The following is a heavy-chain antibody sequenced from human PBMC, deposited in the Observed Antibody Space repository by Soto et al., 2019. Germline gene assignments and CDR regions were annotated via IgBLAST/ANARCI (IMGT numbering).Heavy chain of an antibody. CDR1: GGTFSSYA. D-gene: IGHD3-3*01. Sequence: ASVKVSCKASGGTFSSYAISWVRQAPGQGLEWMGGIIPIFGTANYAQKFQGRVTITADESTSTAYMELSSLRSEDTAVYYCAIWSGYRWLFDYWGQGTLVTVSS. J-gene: IGHJ4*02. CDR2: IIPIFGTA. CDR3: AIWSGYRWLFDY. V-gene: IGHV1-69*13.